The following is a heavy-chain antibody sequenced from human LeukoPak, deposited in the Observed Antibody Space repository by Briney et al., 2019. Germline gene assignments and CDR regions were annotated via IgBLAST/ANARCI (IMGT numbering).Heavy chain of an antibody. V-gene: IGHV3-30*04. Sequence: GGSLRLSCAASGFTFSSYAMHWVRQAPGKGLEWVAVISYDGSNKYYADSVKGRFTISRDNSKNTLYLQMNSLRAEDTAVYYCASLGGGLFWGNDAFDIWGQGTMVTVSS. CDR1: GFTFSSYA. CDR3: ASLGGGLFWGNDAFDI. D-gene: IGHD3-16*01. CDR2: ISYDGSNK. J-gene: IGHJ3*02.